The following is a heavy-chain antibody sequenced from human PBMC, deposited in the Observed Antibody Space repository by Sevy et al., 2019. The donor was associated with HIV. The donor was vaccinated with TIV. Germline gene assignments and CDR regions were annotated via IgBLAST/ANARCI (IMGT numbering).Heavy chain of an antibody. Sequence: SETLSLTCTVSGVSISTYYWTWIRQSPGKGLEWIGYIYYGGITNYNPSLKSRGTISVDTSKNHFSLKLTSVTTADTAMYYCARAAGEYYYAMDVWGQGTTVNRLL. CDR3: ARAAGEYYYAMDV. CDR2: IYYGGIT. CDR1: GVSISTYY. J-gene: IGHJ6*02. V-gene: IGHV4-59*01. D-gene: IGHD3-10*01.